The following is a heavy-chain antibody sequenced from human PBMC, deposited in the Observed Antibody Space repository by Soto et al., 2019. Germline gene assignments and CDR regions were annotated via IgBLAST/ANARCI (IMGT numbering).Heavy chain of an antibody. CDR3: ARGSTYYYDSSGYYIYYFDY. V-gene: IGHV1-18*01. CDR1: GYTFTNYG. Sequence: ASVKVSCKASGYTFTNYGVSWVRQAPGQRLEWMGWISAYTRNTNYAQMFQGRVTMTTDTSTSTAYMELRSLTSDDTAVYYCARGSTYYYDSSGYYIYYFDYWGQGTLVTVSS. CDR2: ISAYTRNT. D-gene: IGHD3-22*01. J-gene: IGHJ4*02.